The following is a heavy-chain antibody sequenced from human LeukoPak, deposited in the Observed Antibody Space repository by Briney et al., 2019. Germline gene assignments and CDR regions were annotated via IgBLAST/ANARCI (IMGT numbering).Heavy chain of an antibody. CDR1: GFTFSDHY. CDR2: ISSDGSKN. J-gene: IGHJ4*02. CDR3: VKGLVQTTMSYSVDY. V-gene: IGHV3-30*18. D-gene: IGHD1-1*01. Sequence: GGSLRLSCAASGFTFSDHYMDWVRQTPGKGLEWVALISSDGSKNIYADPVKGRFTVSRDNSKNTLYLQMNSLRAEDTAVYYCVKGLVQTTMSYSVDYWGQGALVTVSS.